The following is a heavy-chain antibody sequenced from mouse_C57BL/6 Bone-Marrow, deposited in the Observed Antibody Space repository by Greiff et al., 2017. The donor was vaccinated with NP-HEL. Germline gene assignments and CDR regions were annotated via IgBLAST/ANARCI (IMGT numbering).Heavy chain of an antibody. CDR1: GFTFSDYY. D-gene: IGHD1-1*01. J-gene: IGHJ3*01. CDR2: ISNGGGST. Sequence: EVKLVESGGGLVQPGGSLKLSCAASGFTFSDYYMYWVRQTPEKRMEWVAYISNGGGSTYYPDTVKGRFTISRDNAKNTLYLQMSRLKSEDTAMYYCAITGFAYWGQGTLVTVSA. CDR3: AITGFAY. V-gene: IGHV5-12*01.